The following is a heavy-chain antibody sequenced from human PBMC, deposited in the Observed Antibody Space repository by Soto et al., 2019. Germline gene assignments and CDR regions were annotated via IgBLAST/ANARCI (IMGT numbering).Heavy chain of an antibody. CDR3: SKTPFLRFLEWLSSFDY. CDR2: ISGSGGNT. CDR1: GFTFSSYA. Sequence: PGGSLRLSCAASGFTFSSYAMSWVRQAPGKGLEWVSAISGSGGNTYYADSVKGRFTISRDNSKNTLYLQMNSLRAEDTAVYYFSKTPFLRFLEWLSSFDYWGQGTLVTVSS. J-gene: IGHJ4*02. V-gene: IGHV3-23*01. D-gene: IGHD3-3*01.